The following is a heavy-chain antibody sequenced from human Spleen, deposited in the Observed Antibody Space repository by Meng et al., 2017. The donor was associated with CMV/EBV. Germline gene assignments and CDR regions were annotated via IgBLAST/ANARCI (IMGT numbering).Heavy chain of an antibody. Sequence: GESLKISCAASGFTFSSYAMHWVRQAPGKGLEWVAVISYHGSNKYYADSVKGRFTISRDNSKNTLYLQMNSLRLEDTTVYYCAKDAGVYYYYGLDVWGQGTTVTVSS. V-gene: IGHV3-30-3*01. CDR2: ISYHGSNK. D-gene: IGHD3-16*01. CDR1: GFTFSSYA. CDR3: AKDAGVYYYYGLDV. J-gene: IGHJ6*02.